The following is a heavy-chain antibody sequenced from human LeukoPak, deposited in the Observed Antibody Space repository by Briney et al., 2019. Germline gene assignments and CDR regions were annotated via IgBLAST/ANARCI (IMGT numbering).Heavy chain of an antibody. D-gene: IGHD3-10*01. CDR1: EFTFDEYG. CDR3: ARKPYDGCWIDY. CDR2: INWNGGST. V-gene: IGHV3-20*04. Sequence: PGGSLRLSCTASEFTFDEYGMSWVRQAPGKGLEWVSGINWNGGSTGYADSVKGRFTISRDNAKNSLYLQMNSLRAEDTAFYYCARKPYDGCWIDYWGPGTLVTVSS. J-gene: IGHJ4*02.